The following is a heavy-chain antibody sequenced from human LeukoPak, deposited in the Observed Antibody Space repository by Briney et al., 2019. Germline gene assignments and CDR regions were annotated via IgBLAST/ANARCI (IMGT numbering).Heavy chain of an antibody. CDR1: GFTFSTYA. D-gene: IGHD6-19*01. CDR3: ARRRGSSGWLIDY. Sequence: PGGFLRLSCAASGFTFSTYAMHWVRQAPGKGLEYVSAINNDGDSKYYANSVKGRFTISRDNSKNMPYLQMDSLRDEDMAVYYCARRRGSSGWLIDYWGQGTLVTVSS. V-gene: IGHV3-64*01. J-gene: IGHJ4*02. CDR2: INNDGDSK.